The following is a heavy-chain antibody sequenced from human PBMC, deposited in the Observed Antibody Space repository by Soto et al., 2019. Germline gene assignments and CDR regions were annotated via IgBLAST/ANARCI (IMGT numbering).Heavy chain of an antibody. V-gene: IGHV3-64D*06. Sequence: GGSLRLSCSASGFTFSSYAMHWVRQAPGKGLEYVSAISSNGGSTYYADSVKGRFTISRANSKNTLYLQMSSLRAEDMAVYYCVKDRVITFGGVIGENAFDIWGQGTMVTVSS. CDR1: GFTFSSYA. D-gene: IGHD3-16*02. CDR2: ISSNGGST. J-gene: IGHJ3*02. CDR3: VKDRVITFGGVIGENAFDI.